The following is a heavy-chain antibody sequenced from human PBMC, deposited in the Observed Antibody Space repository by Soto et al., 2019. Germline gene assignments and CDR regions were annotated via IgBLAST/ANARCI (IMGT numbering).Heavy chain of an antibody. CDR1: GFTFSSYA. Sequence: EVQLLESGGGLVQPGVSLRLSCAASGFTFSSYAMSWVRQAPGQGLEWVSAISGSGGSTYYADSVKGRFTISRDNSKNTLYLQLNSLRAEHTAVYYCAKENYESSSYYYVIDSWGQGALVTVS. CDR2: ISGSGGST. V-gene: IGHV3-23*01. CDR3: AKENYESSSYYYVIDS. J-gene: IGHJ4*02. D-gene: IGHD3-22*01.